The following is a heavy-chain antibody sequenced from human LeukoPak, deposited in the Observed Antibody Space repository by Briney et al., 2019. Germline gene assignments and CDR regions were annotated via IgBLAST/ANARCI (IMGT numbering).Heavy chain of an antibody. D-gene: IGHD3-22*01. CDR3: ARAPAHYYDSSDHYYVGESYFDY. CDR2: INHSGST. CDR1: GGSFSGYY. V-gene: IGHV4-34*01. Sequence: SETLSLTCAVYGGSFSGYYWSWIRQPPGKGLEWIGEINHSGSTNYNPSLKSRVTISVDTSKNQFSLKLSSVTAADTAVYYCARAPAHYYDSSDHYYVGESYFDYWGQGTLVTVSS. J-gene: IGHJ4*02.